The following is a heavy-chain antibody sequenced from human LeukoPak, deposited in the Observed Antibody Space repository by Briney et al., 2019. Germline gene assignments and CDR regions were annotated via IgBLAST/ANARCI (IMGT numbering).Heavy chain of an antibody. CDR3: ARVWRNYYYDSSGYSYYYYYMDV. J-gene: IGHJ6*03. Sequence: GASVKVSCKASGYTFTSYGISGVRQATGQGLEWMGCISAYNGNTNYAQKLQGRVTMTTDTSTSTAYMELRSLRSDDTAVYYCARVWRNYYYDSSGYSYYYYYMDVWGKGTTVTVSS. V-gene: IGHV1-18*01. CDR2: ISAYNGNT. CDR1: GYTFTSYG. D-gene: IGHD3-22*01.